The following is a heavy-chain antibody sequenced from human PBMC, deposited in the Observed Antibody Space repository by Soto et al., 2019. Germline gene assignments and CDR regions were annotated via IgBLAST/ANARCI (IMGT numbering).Heavy chain of an antibody. V-gene: IGHV1-18*04. J-gene: IGHJ6*02. CDR2: ISAYNGNT. CDR3: ARDQGTIRGYGMDV. CDR1: GYTFTSYG. D-gene: IGHD3-3*01. Sequence: SVKGSCEASGYTFTSYGISWVRQAPGQGLEWMGWISAYNGNTNYAQKLQGRVTMTTDTSTSTAYMELRSLRSDDTAVYYCARDQGTIRGYGMDVWGQGTTVTVSS.